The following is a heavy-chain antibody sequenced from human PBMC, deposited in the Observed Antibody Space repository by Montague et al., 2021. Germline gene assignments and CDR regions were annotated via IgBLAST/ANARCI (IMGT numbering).Heavy chain of an antibody. CDR1: GDSVRCGIYH. CDR3: AAYYYGGGGRGS. Sequence: SETLSLTCSVSGDSVRCGIYHWGWIRQSPGKGLEWIGYICDGGSATYKTSLGSRVTMSLDTSSNQFSLNLRSATAADTAVYYCAAYYYGGGGRGSWGQGTLVLVSS. CDR2: ICDGGSA. J-gene: IGHJ5*02. V-gene: IGHV4-61*01. D-gene: IGHD3-22*01.